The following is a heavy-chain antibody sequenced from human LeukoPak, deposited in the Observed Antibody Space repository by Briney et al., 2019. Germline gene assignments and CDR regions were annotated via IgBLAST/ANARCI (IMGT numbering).Heavy chain of an antibody. CDR1: GFTFSSYS. J-gene: IGHJ6*02. CDR2: ISSSSSYI. CDR3: ARDREQQLVLYHGMDV. V-gene: IGHV3-21*01. Sequence: PGGSLTLSCSASGFTFSSYSMNWVRQAPGKGLEWVSSISSSSSYIYYADSVKGRFTISRDNAKNSLYLQMNSLRAEDTAVYYCARDREQQLVLYHGMDVWGQGTTVTVSS. D-gene: IGHD6-13*01.